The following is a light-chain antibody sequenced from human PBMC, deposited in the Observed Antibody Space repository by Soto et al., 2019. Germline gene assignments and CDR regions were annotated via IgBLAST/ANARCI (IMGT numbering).Light chain of an antibody. CDR3: QQSYSTPRT. J-gene: IGKJ1*01. Sequence: DIQMTQSPSSLSASVGDRVTITCRASQSLSSYLYWYQQKPGKAPKLLIYAASSLQSGVPSRFSGSGSGTDFTLTISSLQPEDFATYYCQQSYSTPRTFGQGTKVEIK. CDR2: AAS. CDR1: QSLSSY. V-gene: IGKV1-39*01.